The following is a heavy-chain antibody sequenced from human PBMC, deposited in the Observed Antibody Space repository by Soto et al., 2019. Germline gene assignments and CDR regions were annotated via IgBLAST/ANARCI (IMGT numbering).Heavy chain of an antibody. CDR2: TYYRSYWNY. Sequence: SQTLSLTCAISGDTVSSNTAAWNWIRQSPSRGLEWLGRTYYRSYWNYGYAISVKSRIAITPDTSRNQFSLQLNSVTPEDTAVYYCAREGDCSSTNCYDFDYWGPGIVVTVSS. D-gene: IGHD2-2*01. J-gene: IGHJ4*02. CDR3: AREGDCSSTNCYDFDY. V-gene: IGHV6-1*01. CDR1: GDTVSSNTAA.